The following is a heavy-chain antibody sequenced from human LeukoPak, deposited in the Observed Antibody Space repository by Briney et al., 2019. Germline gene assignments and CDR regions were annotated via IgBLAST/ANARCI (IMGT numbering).Heavy chain of an antibody. CDR3: ARYCSGGDCYSKALDY. J-gene: IGHJ4*02. D-gene: IGHD2-15*01. V-gene: IGHV4-59*01. CDR2: IYYSGST. CDR1: GGSINNYW. Sequence: SETLSLTCSVSGGSINNYWWNWIRQPPGQGLEWIGYIYYSGSTSYNPSLKSRLTISVDTSLNQFSLKLNSVTAADTAVYYCARYCSGGDCYSKALDYWGQGILVTVSS.